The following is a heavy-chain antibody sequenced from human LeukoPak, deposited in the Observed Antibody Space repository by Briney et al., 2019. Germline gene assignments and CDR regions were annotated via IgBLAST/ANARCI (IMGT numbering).Heavy chain of an antibody. J-gene: IGHJ4*02. CDR3: ARDPKYYYGSGGTFDY. D-gene: IGHD3-10*01. CDR1: GYTFTSYG. V-gene: IGHV1-18*04. CDR2: ISAYNGNT. Sequence: ASVKVSCKASGYTFTSYGISWVRQAPGQGREWTGWISAYNGNTNYAQKLQGRVTMTTDTSTSTAYMELRSLRSDDTAVYYCARDPKYYYGSGGTFDYWGQGTLVTVSS.